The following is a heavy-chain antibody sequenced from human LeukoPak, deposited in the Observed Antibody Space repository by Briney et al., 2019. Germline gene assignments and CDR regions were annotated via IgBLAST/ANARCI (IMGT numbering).Heavy chain of an antibody. J-gene: IGHJ5*02. CDR1: GGTFSSYA. V-gene: IGHV1-69*04. CDR3: ARDLCPHIVVVPADIGWFDP. D-gene: IGHD2-2*01. CDR2: IIPILGIA. Sequence: GASVKVSCKASGGTFSSYAISWVRQAPGQGLEWMGRIIPILGIANYAQKFQGRVTITADKSTSTAYMELSSLRSEDTAVYYCARDLCPHIVVVPADIGWFDPWGQGTLVTVSS.